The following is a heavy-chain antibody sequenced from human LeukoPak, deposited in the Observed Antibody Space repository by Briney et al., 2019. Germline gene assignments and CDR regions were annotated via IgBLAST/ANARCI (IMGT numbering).Heavy chain of an antibody. CDR3: ARRRRDGYNYAYYYYYMDV. V-gene: IGHV4-4*07. CDR2: IYSSGST. D-gene: IGHD5-24*01. J-gene: IGHJ6*03. Sequence: PSETLSLTCTVSGGSISSYYWSWIRQPAGKGLEWIGRIYSSGSTSYNPSLESRVTMSLDTSKTQFSLKLSSVTAADTAVYYCARRRRDGYNYAYYYYYMDVWGKGTTVTVSS. CDR1: GGSISSYY.